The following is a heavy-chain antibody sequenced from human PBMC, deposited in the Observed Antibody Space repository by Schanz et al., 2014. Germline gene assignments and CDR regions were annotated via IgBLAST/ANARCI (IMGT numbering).Heavy chain of an antibody. D-gene: IGHD3-16*01. CDR3: VRVPSRDVSFDL. V-gene: IGHV1-18*01. Sequence: QVQLVQSGAEVKKPGASVKVSCKASRYTFNTYGLNWVRQAPGQGLEWMGWIRPDNGHTTYSQKVRDRVIFTTDTSANTAYMELRSLRSDDTAHYYCVRVPSRDVSFDLWGRGTLVTVSS. J-gene: IGHJ2*01. CDR2: IRPDNGHT. CDR1: RYTFNTYG.